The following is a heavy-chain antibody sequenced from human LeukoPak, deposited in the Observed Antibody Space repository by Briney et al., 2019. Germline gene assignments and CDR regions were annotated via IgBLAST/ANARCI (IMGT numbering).Heavy chain of an antibody. Sequence: ASVKVSFKASGYTFTSYYLHWVRQAPGQGLEWMGIINPSGGSTRHAQKFQGRVTMTRDTSTSTVYMDLSSLRSEDTAVYYCARSQYSTSGEFDYWGQGTLVTVSS. CDR1: GYTFTSYY. J-gene: IGHJ4*02. D-gene: IGHD6-13*01. CDR2: INPSGGST. CDR3: ARSQYSTSGEFDY. V-gene: IGHV1-46*01.